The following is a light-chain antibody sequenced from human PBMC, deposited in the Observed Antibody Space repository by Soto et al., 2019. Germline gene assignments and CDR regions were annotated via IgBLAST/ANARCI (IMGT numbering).Light chain of an antibody. CDR1: QAISDY. Sequence: DIQMTQSPSSLSASVGDRVTITCRAGQAISDYLAWYQQKPGRVPTLLISAASTLQSGVPSRFSGSGFGTDFTLTITSLQPEDVATYYCQRYNGASTFGQGTKVEI. CDR3: QRYNGAST. J-gene: IGKJ1*01. V-gene: IGKV1-27*01. CDR2: AAS.